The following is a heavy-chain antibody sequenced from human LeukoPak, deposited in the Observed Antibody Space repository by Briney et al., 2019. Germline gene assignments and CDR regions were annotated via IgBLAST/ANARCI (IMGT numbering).Heavy chain of an antibody. CDR3: TKDPNGDYIGAFDP. V-gene: IGHV3-23*01. CDR1: GFSFSSFA. J-gene: IGHJ5*02. CDR2: ITGGHYAT. D-gene: IGHD4-17*01. Sequence: GGSLRLSCAASGFSFSSFAMTWVRQAPGKGLEWVSSITGGHYATYNTDSVKGRFIISRDNAKNTLYLQMNSVRAHDTAIHYHTKDPNGDYIGAFDPWGQGTLVTVSS.